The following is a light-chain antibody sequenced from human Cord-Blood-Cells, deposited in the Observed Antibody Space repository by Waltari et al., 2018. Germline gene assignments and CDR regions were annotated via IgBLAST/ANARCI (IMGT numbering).Light chain of an antibody. CDR2: GAS. V-gene: IGKV3-15*01. CDR1: QNVSSN. CDR3: QQYNNWPLYT. J-gene: IGKJ2*01. Sequence: EIVMTQSPATLSVSPGERATLSCSDSQNVSSNLAWYQQKPGQAPRLLIYGASTRATGIPARFSGSGSGTEFTLTISSLQSEDFAVYYCQQYNNWPLYTFGQGTKLEIK.